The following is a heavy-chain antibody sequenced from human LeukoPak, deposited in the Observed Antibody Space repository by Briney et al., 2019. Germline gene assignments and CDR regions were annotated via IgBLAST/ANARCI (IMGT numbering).Heavy chain of an antibody. J-gene: IGHJ3*02. CDR1: GGSFSGYY. CDR3: ARAQRDPAFDI. CDR2: INHSGST. Sequence: SETLSLTCAVYGGSFSGYYWSWIRQPPGKGLEWIGEINHSGSTNYNPSLKSRVTISVDTSKNQFSLKLSSVTAADTAVYYCARAQRDPAFDIWGQGTMVTVSS. V-gene: IGHV4-34*01. D-gene: IGHD5-24*01.